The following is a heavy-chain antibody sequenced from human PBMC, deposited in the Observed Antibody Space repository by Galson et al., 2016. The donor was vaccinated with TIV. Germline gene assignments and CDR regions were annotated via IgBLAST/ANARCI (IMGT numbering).Heavy chain of an antibody. CDR2: MNPNSGNT. J-gene: IGHJ4*02. CDR1: GYTFTSYD. CDR3: ARSGDYGDC. V-gene: IGHV1-8*02. Sequence: SVKVSCKASGYTFTSYDINWVRQATGQGLEWMGWMNPNSGNTGYAQKFRGRVTMTRNTSVRTAYMELSGLRSEDTAVYYGARSGDYGDCWGQGTLVTVSS. D-gene: IGHD4-17*01.